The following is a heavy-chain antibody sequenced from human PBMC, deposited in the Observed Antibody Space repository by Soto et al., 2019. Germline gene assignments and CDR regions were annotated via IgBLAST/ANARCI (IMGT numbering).Heavy chain of an antibody. CDR3: ASRTSGWYFDY. Sequence: GGSLRLSCTASGFTFSSYAMNWVRQAPGKGLEWVSVISGSGGSAYYADSVKGRFTISRDNSKNTLYLQMNSLRAEDTAVYYCASRTSGWYFDYWGQGTLVTVSS. J-gene: IGHJ4*02. D-gene: IGHD6-19*01. V-gene: IGHV3-23*01. CDR2: ISGSGGSA. CDR1: GFTFSSYA.